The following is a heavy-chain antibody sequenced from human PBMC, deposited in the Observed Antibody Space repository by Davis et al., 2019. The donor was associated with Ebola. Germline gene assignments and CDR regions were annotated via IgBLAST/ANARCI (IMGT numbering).Heavy chain of an antibody. CDR2: TYSNSKWYS. CDR3: TRGWLRGWFDP. Sequence: HPQTLSLTCAIPGDSVSILSAGWNWIRQSPSRGLEWLGRTYSNSKWYSDYATSVRGRITINADTSGNKFYLQLNSVPPDDTAVYYCTRGWLRGWFDPWGQGTQVIVSS. V-gene: IGHV6-1*01. CDR1: GDSVSILSAG. J-gene: IGHJ5*02. D-gene: IGHD5-12*01.